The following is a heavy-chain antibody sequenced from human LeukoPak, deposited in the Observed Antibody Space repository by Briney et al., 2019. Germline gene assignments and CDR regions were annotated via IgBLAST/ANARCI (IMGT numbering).Heavy chain of an antibody. J-gene: IGHJ6*02. CDR1: GFAFSSFG. Sequence: GGSLRLSCAASGFAFSSFGMHWVRQAPGKGLEWVSLISGDGGSTYYADSVKGRFTISRDSSKNSLYLQMNSLRTEDTALYYCAKDIRRFLEWLSSSYYYYGMDVWGQGTTVTVSS. V-gene: IGHV3-43*02. CDR2: ISGDGGST. CDR3: AKDIRRFLEWLSSSYYYYGMDV. D-gene: IGHD3-3*01.